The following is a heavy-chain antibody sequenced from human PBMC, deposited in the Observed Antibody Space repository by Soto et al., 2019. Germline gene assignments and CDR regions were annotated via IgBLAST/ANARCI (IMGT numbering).Heavy chain of an antibody. Sequence: GESLKISCAASGFTFSSYAMHWVRQAPGKGLEWVAVISYDGSNKYYADSVKGRFTISRDNSKNTLYLQMNSLRAEDTAVYYCARDGDSSSSGNYYYGMDVWGQGTTVTVSS. V-gene: IGHV3-30-3*01. CDR1: GFTFSSYA. J-gene: IGHJ6*02. CDR2: ISYDGSNK. CDR3: ARDGDSSSSGNYYYGMDV. D-gene: IGHD6-6*01.